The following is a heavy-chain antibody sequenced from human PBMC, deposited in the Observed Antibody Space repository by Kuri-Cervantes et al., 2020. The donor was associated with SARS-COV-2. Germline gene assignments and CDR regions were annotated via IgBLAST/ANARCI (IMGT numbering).Heavy chain of an antibody. CDR2: ISAYNGNT. Sequence: ASVKVSCKASGYTFTSYGISWVRQAPGQGLEWMGWISAYNGNTNYAQKFQGRVTMTTDTSTSTAYMELRSLRSDDTAVYYCARRSGYYYDSSGYDYWGQGTLVTVSS. J-gene: IGHJ4*01. CDR1: GYTFTSYG. V-gene: IGHV1-18*01. CDR3: ARRSGYYYDSSGYDY. D-gene: IGHD3-22*01.